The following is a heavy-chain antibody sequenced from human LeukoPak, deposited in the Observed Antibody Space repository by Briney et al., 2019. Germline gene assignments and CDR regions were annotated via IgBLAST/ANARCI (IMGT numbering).Heavy chain of an antibody. CDR2: IYYSGST. D-gene: IGHD5-12*01. Sequence: SETLSLTCAVYGGSFSGYYWSWIRQPPGRGLEWIGYIYYSGSTNYNPSLKSRVTISVDTSKNQFSLKLNSVTAADTAVYYCARVSGYDWESFYDYWGQGTLVTVSS. J-gene: IGHJ4*02. V-gene: IGHV4-59*01. CDR3: ARVSGYDWESFYDY. CDR1: GGSFSGYY.